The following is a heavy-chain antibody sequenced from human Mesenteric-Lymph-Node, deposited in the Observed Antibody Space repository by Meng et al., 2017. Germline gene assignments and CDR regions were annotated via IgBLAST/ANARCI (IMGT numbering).Heavy chain of an antibody. D-gene: IGHD3-22*01. V-gene: IGHV3-30*01. J-gene: IGHJ4*02. Sequence: GESLKISCAASGFTFSSYAMHWVRQAPGKGLEWVAVISYDGSNKYYADSVKGRFTISRDNSKNTLYLQMNSLRAEDTAVYYCARGYDYYDSSANRFDYWGQGTLVTVSS. CDR3: ARGYDYYDSSANRFDY. CDR2: ISYDGSNK. CDR1: GFTFSSYA.